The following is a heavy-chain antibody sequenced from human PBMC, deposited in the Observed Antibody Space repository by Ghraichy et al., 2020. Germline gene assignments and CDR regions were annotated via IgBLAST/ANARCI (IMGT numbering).Heavy chain of an antibody. J-gene: IGHJ6*02. CDR1: GYTFTGYY. Sequence: ASVKVSCKASGYTFTGYYMHWVRQAPGQGLEWMGWINPNSGGTNYAQKFQGRVTMTRDTSISTAYMELSRLRSDDTAVYYCARAEGSGMNYYGMDVWGQGTTVTVSS. D-gene: IGHD3-10*01. CDR2: INPNSGGT. V-gene: IGHV1-2*02. CDR3: ARAEGSGMNYYGMDV.